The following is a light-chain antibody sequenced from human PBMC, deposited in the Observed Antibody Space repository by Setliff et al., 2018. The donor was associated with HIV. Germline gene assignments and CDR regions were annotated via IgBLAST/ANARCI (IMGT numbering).Light chain of an antibody. CDR2: DVS. CDR3: SSYTSTSTLFV. V-gene: IGLV2-14*03. Sequence: QSVLTQPASVSGSPGQSITISCTGTSSDVGGYNYVSWYQQHPGKAPKLRIYDVSNRPSGVSNRFSGSKSGNTASLTISGLQVEDEADYYCSSYTSTSTLFVFGTGTKVTVL. CDR1: SSDVGGYNY. J-gene: IGLJ1*01.